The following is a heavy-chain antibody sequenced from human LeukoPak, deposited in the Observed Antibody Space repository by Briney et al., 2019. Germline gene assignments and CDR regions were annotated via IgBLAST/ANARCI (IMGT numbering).Heavy chain of an antibody. D-gene: IGHD3-22*01. CDR2: ISYEGSNE. V-gene: IGHV3-30*18. CDR3: AKDGIRYYYDSSGYYGDY. CDR1: GFSFSSYG. Sequence: GRSLRLSCVASGFSFSSYGMHWVRQAPGKGPEWVAAISYEGSNEYYADSVKGRFTVSRDNSKNTLYLQMTSLRAEDTAVYYCAKDGIRYYYDSSGYYGDYWGQGTLVTVSS. J-gene: IGHJ4*02.